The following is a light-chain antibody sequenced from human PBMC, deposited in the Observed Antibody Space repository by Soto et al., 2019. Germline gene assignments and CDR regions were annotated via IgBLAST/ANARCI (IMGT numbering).Light chain of an antibody. V-gene: IGKV3-15*01. CDR3: KQYHAWPA. J-gene: IGKJ4*02. CDR2: GPA. CDR1: QSVFSS. Sequence: EIVMTQSPATLSVSPEERVTLSCRASQSVFSSLAWYQQKPGQAPRLLIYGPATRATGIPASFSGSGFGTDLTLTSSSMQSEDFRVYVCKQYHAWPAFGRGTRVEIK.